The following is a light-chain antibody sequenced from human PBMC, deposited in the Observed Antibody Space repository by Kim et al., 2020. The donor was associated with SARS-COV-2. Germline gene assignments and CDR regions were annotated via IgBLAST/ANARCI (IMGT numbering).Light chain of an antibody. J-gene: IGKJ1*01. CDR2: GAS. CDR1: QSVSSN. Sequence: EIVMMQSPATLSVSPGERATVSCRASQSVSSNLAWYQQKPGQAPRLLIYGASTRATGIPARFSGSGSGTEFTLTISSLQSEDFAVYYCQQYNNWPRTFGQGTKVDIK. V-gene: IGKV3-15*01. CDR3: QQYNNWPRT.